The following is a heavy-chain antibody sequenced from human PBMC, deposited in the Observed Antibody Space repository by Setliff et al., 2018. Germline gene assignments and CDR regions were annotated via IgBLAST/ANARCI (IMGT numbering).Heavy chain of an antibody. CDR1: GVSISSYF. D-gene: IGHD3-16*01. Sequence: SETLSLTCNVSGVSISSYFWNWVRQPAGKGLEWIGRIYSNENTNYNPSLKSRVTMSIDTSKNQLSLKLSSVTAADTAVYYCARSMIQRNYYCGLDVWGQGTTVTVSS. CDR2: IYSNENT. V-gene: IGHV4-4*07. J-gene: IGHJ6*02. CDR3: ARSMIQRNYYCGLDV.